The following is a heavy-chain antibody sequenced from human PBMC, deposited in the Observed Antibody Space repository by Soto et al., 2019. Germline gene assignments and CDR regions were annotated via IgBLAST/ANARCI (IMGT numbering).Heavy chain of an antibody. Sequence: QVQLQESGTGLVKPSQTLSLTCTVSGGSISSGDYYWSWIRQHPGKGLEWIGYIYYSGSTYYNPSLKSRVNISVDTSKNQFSLKLSSVTAADTAVYYCARGHDPIVNYYFDYWGQGTLVTVSS. CDR3: ARGHDPIVNYYFDY. CDR1: GGSISSGDYY. J-gene: IGHJ4*02. CDR2: IYYSGST. D-gene: IGHD1-20*01. V-gene: IGHV4-31*03.